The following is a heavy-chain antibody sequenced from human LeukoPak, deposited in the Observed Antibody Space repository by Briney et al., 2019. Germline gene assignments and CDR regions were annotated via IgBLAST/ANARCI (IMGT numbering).Heavy chain of an antibody. J-gene: IGHJ4*02. V-gene: IGHV4-39*07. CDR2: IYYSGST. CDR1: GGSISNSDYY. Sequence: SETLSLTCTVSGGSISNSDYYWGWIRQPPGKGLEWIANIYYSGSTYYNPSLKSRVTISVDSSKNQFSLKLSSVTAADTAVYYCARSSSWQAHLGYWGQGTLVTVSS. D-gene: IGHD6-13*01. CDR3: ARSSSWQAHLGY.